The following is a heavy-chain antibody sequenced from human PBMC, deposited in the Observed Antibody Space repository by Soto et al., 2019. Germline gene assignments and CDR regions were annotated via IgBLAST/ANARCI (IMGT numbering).Heavy chain of an antibody. V-gene: IGHV3-43*01. D-gene: IGHD2-15*01. J-gene: IGHJ6*02. CDR3: AKDISPDCSGGSCYGMDV. CDR1: GFTFDDYT. Sequence: GGSLRLSCAASGFTFDDYTMHWVRQAPGKGLEWVSLISWDGGSTYYADSVKGRFTISRDNSKNSLYLQMNSLRTEDTALYYCAKDISPDCSGGSCYGMDVWGQGTTVTVSS. CDR2: ISWDGGST.